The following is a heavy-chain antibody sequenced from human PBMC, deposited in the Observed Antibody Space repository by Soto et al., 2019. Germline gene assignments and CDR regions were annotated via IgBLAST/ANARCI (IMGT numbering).Heavy chain of an antibody. CDR3: ARLVWSYGTWFDP. J-gene: IGHJ5*02. CDR2: IYYSGST. V-gene: IGHV4-61*01. CDR1: GASVSSGNYY. Sequence: SETLSLTCTVSGASVSSGNYYWSWIRQPPGKGLEWIGYIYYSGSTNYNPSLKSRVTISVDTSKNQFSLKLSSVTAADTAVYCCARLVWSYGTWFDPWGQGTLVTVSS. D-gene: IGHD5-18*01.